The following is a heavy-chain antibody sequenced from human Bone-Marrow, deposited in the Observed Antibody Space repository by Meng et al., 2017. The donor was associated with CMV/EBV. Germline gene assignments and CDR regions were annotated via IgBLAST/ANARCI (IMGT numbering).Heavy chain of an antibody. CDR3: ARQGEILWFGELLPYFDY. CDR1: GFTFSSYW. V-gene: IGHV3-7*01. Sequence: GESLKISCAASGFTFSSYWMSWVRQAPGKGLEWVANIKQDGSEKYYVDSVKGRFTISRDNAKNSLFLQMNSLRAEDTAVYYCARQGEILWFGELLPYFDYWGQGKRVTVSS. CDR2: IKQDGSEK. D-gene: IGHD3-10*01. J-gene: IGHJ4*02.